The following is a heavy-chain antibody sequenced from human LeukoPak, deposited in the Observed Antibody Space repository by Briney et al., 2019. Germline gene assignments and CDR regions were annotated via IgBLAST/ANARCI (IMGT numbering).Heavy chain of an antibody. J-gene: IGHJ6*03. CDR3: ATLEVATIINYYYYMDV. V-gene: IGHV4-39*07. CDR1: GGSISSSSYY. D-gene: IGHD5-24*01. CDR2: MYYSGST. Sequence: SETLSLTCTVSGGSISSSSYYWGWIRQPPGKGLEWIGSMYYSGSTYYNPSLKSRVTISVDTSKNQFSLKLSSVTAADTAVYYCATLEVATIINYYYYMDVWGKGTTVIVSS.